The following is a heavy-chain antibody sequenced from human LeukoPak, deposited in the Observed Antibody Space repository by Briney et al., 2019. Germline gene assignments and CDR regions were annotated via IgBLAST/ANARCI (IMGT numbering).Heavy chain of an antibody. Sequence: GLSLRLSCAASGFTSSSYGMSWVRQAPGKGLEWVANIKHNGSKRNYMESVKGRFTISRDNAKNSLYLQMNSLRADDTAVYYCARLTLGDGDYGPDYWGQGTLVTVSS. CDR1: GFTSSSYG. CDR3: ARLTLGDGDYGPDY. V-gene: IGHV3-7*01. J-gene: IGHJ4*02. D-gene: IGHD4-17*01. CDR2: IKHNGSKR.